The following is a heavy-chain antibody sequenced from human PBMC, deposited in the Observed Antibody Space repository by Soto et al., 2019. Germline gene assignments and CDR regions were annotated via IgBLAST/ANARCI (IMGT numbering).Heavy chain of an antibody. J-gene: IGHJ5*02. CDR1: GGYISGYY. D-gene: IGHD2-2*01. CDR3: ARVPDR. V-gene: IGHV4-59*12. CDR2: IYYNGAT. Sequence: SETLSLTCTVSGGYISGYYWSWIRQPPGKGLEWIGFIYYNGATRYNPSLMSRVTISLDASKNQFSLKLSSVTAADTAVYYCARVPDRWGQGTLVTVSS.